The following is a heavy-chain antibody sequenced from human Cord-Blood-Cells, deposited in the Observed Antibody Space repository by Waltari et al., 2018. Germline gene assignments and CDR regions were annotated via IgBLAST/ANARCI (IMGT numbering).Heavy chain of an antibody. J-gene: IGHJ3*02. CDR2: IYYSGST. Sequence: QLQLQESGPGLVKTSETLSLTCTVSGGSISSSSYYWGWIRQPPGKGLEWIGSIYYSGSTYYNPSLKSRVTISVDTSKNQFSLKLSSVTAADTAVYYCAKHVSTTVTKRGAFDIWGQGTMVTVSS. V-gene: IGHV4-39*01. CDR1: GGSISSSSYY. CDR3: AKHVSTTVTKRGAFDI. D-gene: IGHD4-17*01.